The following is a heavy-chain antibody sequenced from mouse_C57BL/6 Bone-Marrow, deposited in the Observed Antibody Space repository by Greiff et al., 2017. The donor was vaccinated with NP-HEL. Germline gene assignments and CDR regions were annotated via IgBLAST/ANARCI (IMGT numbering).Heavy chain of an antibody. V-gene: IGHV1-19*01. CDR3: ARGVYDGYYGFAY. D-gene: IGHD2-3*01. Sequence: EVQRVESGPVLVKPGASVKMSCKASGYTFTDYYMNWVKQSHGKSLEWIGVINPYNGGTSYNQKFKGKATLTVDKSSSTAYMELNSLTSEDSAVYYCARGVYDGYYGFAYWGQGTLVTVSA. CDR2: INPYNGGT. CDR1: GYTFTDYY. J-gene: IGHJ3*01.